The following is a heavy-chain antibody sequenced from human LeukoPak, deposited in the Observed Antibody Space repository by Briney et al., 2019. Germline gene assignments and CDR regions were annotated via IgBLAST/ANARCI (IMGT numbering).Heavy chain of an antibody. V-gene: IGHV4-39*01. J-gene: IGHJ4*02. CDR1: GGSISSSSYY. CDR2: IYYSGST. Sequence: SETLSLTCTVSGGSISSSSYYWGWIRQPPGKGLEWIVRIYYSGSTYYNPSLNRRVTITVDTSKTQFSLKLSSVTAADTAVYYCARSRGYSYVRNFDYWGQGTLVTVSS. D-gene: IGHD5-18*01. CDR3: ARSRGYSYVRNFDY.